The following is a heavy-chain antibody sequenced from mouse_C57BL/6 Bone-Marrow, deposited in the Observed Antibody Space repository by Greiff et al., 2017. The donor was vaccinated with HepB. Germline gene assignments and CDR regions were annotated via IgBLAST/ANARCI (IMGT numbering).Heavy chain of an antibody. CDR3: ANYDDVHYYAIGY. CDR1: GYTFTSYW. CDR2: IDPYDSYT. V-gene: IGHV1-59*01. Sequence: QVQLQQPGAELVRSRTSVKVSCKASGYTFTSYWLYAVKRRPGQGLEWIGVIDPYDSYTNYNQKFKGKATLTVDTSSSTAYMQLSSLTSEDSAVYCCANYDDVHYYAIGYWGELAPATISS. D-gene: IGHD2-4*01. J-gene: IGHJ4*01.